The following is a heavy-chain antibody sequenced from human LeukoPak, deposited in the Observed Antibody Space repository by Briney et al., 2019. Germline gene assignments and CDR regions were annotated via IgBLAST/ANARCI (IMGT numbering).Heavy chain of an antibody. CDR1: GFTLSSHA. V-gene: IGHV3-30*04. Sequence: GGSLRLSCAASGFTLSSHAIHWVRQAPGKGREWVALISYDGNIKYYADSVKGRFTISRDNSKNTLSLQMNSLRPEDTAVYYCARAHLSSSSTDYMDVWGKGTTVTVSS. CDR2: ISYDGNIK. CDR3: ARAHLSSSSTDYMDV. J-gene: IGHJ6*03. D-gene: IGHD6-6*01.